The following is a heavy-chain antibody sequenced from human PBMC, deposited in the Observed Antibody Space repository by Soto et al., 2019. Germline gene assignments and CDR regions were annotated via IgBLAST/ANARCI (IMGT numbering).Heavy chain of an antibody. Sequence: EVQLVESGGGLVQPGGSLKLSCAASGFTFSDSAIHWVRQASGKGPEWVGRIRTKVNTYATAYAASVRVRFTISRDDSMNTAYLQMNSLKTEDTAVYYCTRRRDWTAMDPLDYWGQGTLVTVSS. D-gene: IGHD5-18*01. CDR3: TRRRDWTAMDPLDY. CDR2: IRTKVNTYAT. V-gene: IGHV3-73*02. CDR1: GFTFSDSA. J-gene: IGHJ4*02.